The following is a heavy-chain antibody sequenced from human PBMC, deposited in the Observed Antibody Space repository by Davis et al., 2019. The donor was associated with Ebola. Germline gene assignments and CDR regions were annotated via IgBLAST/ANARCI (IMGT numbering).Heavy chain of an antibody. V-gene: IGHV5-51*01. CDR1: GNSFSSHW. J-gene: IGHJ3*02. CDR3: ASLRRTITGMDDAFDI. Sequence: SCKDSGNSFSSHWIGWVRQMPGKGLEWMGIIYTGDSDTRYSPSFRGQVTISADKSIKTAFLQWSSLKASDTALYYCASLRRTITGMDDAFDIWGQGTMVTVSS. CDR2: IYTGDSDT. D-gene: IGHD2-8*02.